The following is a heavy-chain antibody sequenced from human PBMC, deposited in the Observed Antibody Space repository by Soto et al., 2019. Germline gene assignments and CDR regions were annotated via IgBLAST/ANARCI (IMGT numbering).Heavy chain of an antibody. CDR3: AKDQAPLLGELLVGYFDY. J-gene: IGHJ4*02. CDR1: GFTFSSYA. Sequence: GGSLRLSCAASGFTFSSYAMSWVRQAPGKGLEWVSAISGSGGSTYYADSVKGRFTISRDNSKNTLYLQMNSLRAEDTAVYYCAKDQAPLLGELLVGYFDYWGQGTLVTVSS. D-gene: IGHD1-26*01. V-gene: IGHV3-23*01. CDR2: ISGSGGST.